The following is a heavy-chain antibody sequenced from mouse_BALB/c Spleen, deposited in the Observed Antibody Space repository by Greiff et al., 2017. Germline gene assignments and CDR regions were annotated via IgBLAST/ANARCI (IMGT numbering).Heavy chain of an antibody. V-gene: IGHV1S34*01. CDR1: GYSFTGYY. J-gene: IGHJ4*01. CDR2: ISCYNGAT. Sequence: LVKTGASVKISCKASGYSFTGYYMHWVKQSHGKSLEWIGYISCYNGATSYNQKFKGKATFTVDTSSSTAYMQFNSLTSEDSAVYYCARWRGTTATNAMDYWGQGTSVTVSS. D-gene: IGHD1-2*01. CDR3: ARWRGTTATNAMDY.